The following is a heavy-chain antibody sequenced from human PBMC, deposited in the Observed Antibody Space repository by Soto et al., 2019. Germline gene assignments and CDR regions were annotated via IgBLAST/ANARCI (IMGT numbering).Heavy chain of an antibody. V-gene: IGHV3-23*01. CDR1: GLTFSNYA. CDR2: MSGSSSTT. D-gene: IGHD1-7*01. J-gene: IGHJ4*02. CDR3: AKNQERELPRVNDF. Sequence: GGSLRLSCATSGLTFSNYAMSWVRQAPGGGLEWVSSMSGSSSTTYYADSVRGRFTISRDRSKNTLYLQMSSLRAEDTALYYCAKNQERELPRVNDFWGQGTLVTV.